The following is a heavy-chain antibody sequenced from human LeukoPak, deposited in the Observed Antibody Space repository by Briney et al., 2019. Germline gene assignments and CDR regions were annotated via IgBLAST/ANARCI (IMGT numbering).Heavy chain of an antibody. V-gene: IGHV1-69*04. CDR2: IIPILGMA. J-gene: IGHJ6*02. CDR1: GGTFSSYA. D-gene: IGHD3-10*01. Sequence: ASVKVSCKASGGTFSSYAISWVRQAPGQGLEWLGRIIPILGMANYAQKFQGRVTITADKSTSTAYMELSSLRSEDTAVYYCARSRFGDYGMDVWGQGTTVTVSS. CDR3: ARSRFGDYGMDV.